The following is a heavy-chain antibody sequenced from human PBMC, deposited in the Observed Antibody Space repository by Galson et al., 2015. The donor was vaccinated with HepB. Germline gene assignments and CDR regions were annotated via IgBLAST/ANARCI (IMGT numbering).Heavy chain of an antibody. CDR3: ASGITMVRGPVGYYYYYYGMDV. D-gene: IGHD3-10*01. CDR2: ISYDGSNK. CDR1: GFTFSSYG. V-gene: IGHV3-30*03. J-gene: IGHJ6*02. Sequence: SLRLSCAASGFTFSSYGMHWVRQAPGKGLEWVAVISYDGSNKYYADSVKGRFTISRDNSKNTLYLQMNSLRAEDTAVYYCASGITMVRGPVGYYYYYYGMDVWGQGTTVTVSS.